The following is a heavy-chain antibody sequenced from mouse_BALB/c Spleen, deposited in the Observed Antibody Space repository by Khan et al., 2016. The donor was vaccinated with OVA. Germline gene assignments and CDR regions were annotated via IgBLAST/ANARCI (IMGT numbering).Heavy chain of an antibody. CDR2: IYWDDDK. V-gene: IGHV8-12*01. CDR3: ARSRWLAAFVMDY. Sequence: QVTLKESGPGILRPSQTLSLTCSFSGFSLSSSGMGVSWLRQPSGKGLEWLAHIYWDDDKRYNPSLKSRLTVSKDSSRNQVFLNITNVDTAETATYYCARSRWLAAFVMDYWGQGTSVIVSS. D-gene: IGHD2-3*01. J-gene: IGHJ4*01. CDR1: GFSLSSSGMG.